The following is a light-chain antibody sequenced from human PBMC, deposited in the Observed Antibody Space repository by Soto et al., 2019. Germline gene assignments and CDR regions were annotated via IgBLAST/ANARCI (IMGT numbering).Light chain of an antibody. J-gene: IGKJ2*01. V-gene: IGKV3-15*01. Sequence: EMMRTQSPATLSVSPGERVTLSCTASQSISTNLAWYQQKPGQAPRLLIYGASTRATGIPARFSGSGSGTEFTLTISSLKSEDFAVYYCQQYHNWPPKYTFGQGTKVDIK. CDR3: QQYHNWPPKYT. CDR1: QSISTN. CDR2: GAS.